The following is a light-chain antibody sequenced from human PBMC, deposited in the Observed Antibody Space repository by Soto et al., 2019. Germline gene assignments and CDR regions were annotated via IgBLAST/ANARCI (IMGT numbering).Light chain of an antibody. CDR3: SSYTTSSTYVV. CDR1: SSDIGAYNY. CDR2: EVS. V-gene: IGLV2-14*01. Sequence: QSVLTQPASVSGSPGQSITISCTGTSSDIGAYNYVSWYQRHPGKAPKLMIYEVSNRPSGVSNRFSGSKSGNTASLTISGLQAEDEADYYCSSYTTSSTYVVFGGGTQLTVL. J-gene: IGLJ2*01.